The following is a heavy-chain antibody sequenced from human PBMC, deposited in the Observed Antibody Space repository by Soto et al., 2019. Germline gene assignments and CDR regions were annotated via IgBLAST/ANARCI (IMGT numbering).Heavy chain of an antibody. CDR1: GFTFNSYT. Sequence: PGGSLRLSCAASGFTFNSYTMNWVRQSPGKGLEWVSSISGSSSYIYYSDSLKGRFTISRDNAKNSLYLQMNSLRAEDTAVYYCAREAVAVADHGDYGMDVWGQGTTVTVSS. D-gene: IGHD6-19*01. V-gene: IGHV3-21*01. J-gene: IGHJ6*02. CDR3: AREAVAVADHGDYGMDV. CDR2: ISGSSSYI.